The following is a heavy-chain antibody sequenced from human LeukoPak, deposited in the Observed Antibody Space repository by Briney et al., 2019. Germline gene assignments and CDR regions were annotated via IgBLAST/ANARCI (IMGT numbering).Heavy chain of an antibody. V-gene: IGHV1-24*01. CDR2: FDPEDGET. J-gene: IGHJ4*02. Sequence: ASVKVSCKVSGYTLTELSMHWVRQAPGKGLERMGGFDPEDGETIYAQKFQGRVTMTEDTSTDTAYMELSSLRSEDTAVYYCATYSSGWYVLSYFDYWGQGTLVTVSS. CDR1: GYTLTELS. CDR3: ATYSSGWYVLSYFDY. D-gene: IGHD6-19*01.